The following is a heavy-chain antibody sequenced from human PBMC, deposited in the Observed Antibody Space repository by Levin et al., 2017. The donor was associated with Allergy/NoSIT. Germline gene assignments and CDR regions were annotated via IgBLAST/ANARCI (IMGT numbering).Heavy chain of an antibody. V-gene: IGHV3-23*01. CDR1: GFTFSNYA. CDR3: AKKWYNAFDV. J-gene: IGHJ3*01. Sequence: GGSLRLSCAASGFTFSNYAMTWVRQAPGKGLEWVSGISGPGGTTYYADSVKGRFTISRDNSKNTVFLQMNTLRAEDTAVYYCAKKWYNAFDVWGQGTMVSVSS. CDR2: ISGPGGTT. D-gene: IGHD1-14*01.